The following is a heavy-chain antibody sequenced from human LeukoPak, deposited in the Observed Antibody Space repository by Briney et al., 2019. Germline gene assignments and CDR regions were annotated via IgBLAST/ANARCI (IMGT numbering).Heavy chain of an antibody. Sequence: PGGSLRLSCAGSGFTFGSYWLHWVRQAPGKGLVWASRINSDGSDATYADSVKGRFTISRDNAKNTLYLQLNSLTAEDTAVYYCARDRDYSPDYWGQGTLVTVSS. V-gene: IGHV3-74*01. D-gene: IGHD4-11*01. J-gene: IGHJ4*02. CDR3: ARDRDYSPDY. CDR2: INSDGSDA. CDR1: GFTFGSYW.